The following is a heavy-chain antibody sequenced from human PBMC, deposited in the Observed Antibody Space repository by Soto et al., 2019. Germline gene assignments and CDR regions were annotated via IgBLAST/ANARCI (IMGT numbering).Heavy chain of an antibody. Sequence: SETLSLTCTVSGGSISSYYWSWIRQPPGKGLEWIGYIYYSGSTNYNPSLKSRVTISVDTSKNQFSLKLSSVTAADTAVYYCARDSQMVRGVKTANWLDPWGQGTLVTVSS. CDR2: IYYSGST. J-gene: IGHJ5*02. D-gene: IGHD3-10*01. CDR3: ARDSQMVRGVKTANWLDP. CDR1: GGSISSYY. V-gene: IGHV4-59*12.